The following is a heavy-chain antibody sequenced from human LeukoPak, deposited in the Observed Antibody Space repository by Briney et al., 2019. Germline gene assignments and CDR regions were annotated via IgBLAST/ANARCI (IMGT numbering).Heavy chain of an antibody. J-gene: IGHJ4*02. CDR2: IYYSGST. CDR3: AGGLLWFGELLGGFDY. CDR1: GGSISSGGYY. D-gene: IGHD3-10*01. Sequence: PSETLSLTCTVSGGSISSGGYYWSWIRQHPGKGLEWIGYIYYSGSTYYNPSLKSRVTISVDTSKNQFSLKLSSVTAADTAVYYCAGGLLWFGELLGGFDYWGQGTLVTVSS. V-gene: IGHV4-31*03.